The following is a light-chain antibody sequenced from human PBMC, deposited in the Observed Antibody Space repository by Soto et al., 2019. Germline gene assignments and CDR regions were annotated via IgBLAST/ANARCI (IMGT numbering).Light chain of an antibody. CDR3: QQRANGPPMYT. CDR1: QSINKN. V-gene: IGKV3-11*01. CDR2: DAS. J-gene: IGKJ2*01. Sequence: EIVLTQSPATLSLSPGERATLSCRASQSINKNLAWFQQTPGQAPRLLIYDASNRATGIPARFSGSGSGTDFPLTIRSLEPEDFAVYYCQQRANGPPMYTFGQGTKLEIQ.